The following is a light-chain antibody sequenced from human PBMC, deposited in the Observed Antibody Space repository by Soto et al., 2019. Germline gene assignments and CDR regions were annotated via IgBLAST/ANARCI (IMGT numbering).Light chain of an antibody. V-gene: IGKV1-39*01. CDR3: QRSYSTPPS. Sequence: DIQMTQSPSSLSASVGDRVTITCRASQSISSYLNWYQQKPGKAPKLLIYAASSLQSGVPSRFSASGSGTDFTLAIRGLQAKDFATYYCQRSYSTPPSFCQGSKVESK. CDR2: AAS. CDR1: QSISSY. J-gene: IGKJ1*01.